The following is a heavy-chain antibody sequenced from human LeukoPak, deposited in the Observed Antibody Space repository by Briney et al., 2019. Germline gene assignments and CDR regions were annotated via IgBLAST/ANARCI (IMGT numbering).Heavy chain of an antibody. J-gene: IGHJ4*02. Sequence: PGGSLRLSCAGSGFTFSSYWMTWVRQAPGKGLEWVANIKQDGSEKYYVDSVKGRFTISRDNSKNTLYLQMNSLRAEDTAVYYCARLEIYCSSTSCFDYWGQGTLVTVSS. D-gene: IGHD2-2*01. CDR3: ARLEIYCSSTSCFDY. CDR2: IKQDGSEK. CDR1: GFTFSSYW. V-gene: IGHV3-7*01.